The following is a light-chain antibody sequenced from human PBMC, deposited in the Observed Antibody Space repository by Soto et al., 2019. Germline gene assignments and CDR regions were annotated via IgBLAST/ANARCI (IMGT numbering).Light chain of an antibody. CDR1: QNINNY. Sequence: DIQMTQYPSSLSASEGDRVTITCPASQNINNYLNWYQQKPGRAPKLLIYDASNLEAGVPSRFRGSGSGTDFTFTISRLQPEDIATYYCQQYENLPTFGQGTRLEIK. CDR3: QQYENLPT. CDR2: DAS. V-gene: IGKV1-33*01. J-gene: IGKJ5*01.